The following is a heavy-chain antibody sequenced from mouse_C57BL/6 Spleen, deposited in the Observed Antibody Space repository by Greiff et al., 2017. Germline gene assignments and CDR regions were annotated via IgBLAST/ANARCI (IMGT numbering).Heavy chain of an antibody. CDR3: ARWGTTVVATDY. V-gene: IGHV1-4*01. Sequence: VQLQESGAELARPGASVKMSCKASGYTFTSYTMHWVKQRPGQGLEWIGYINPSSGYTKYNQKFKDKATLTADKSSSTAYMQLSSLTSEDSAVYYGARWGTTVVATDYWGQGTTLTVSS. CDR1: GYTFTSYT. CDR2: INPSSGYT. D-gene: IGHD1-1*01. J-gene: IGHJ2*01.